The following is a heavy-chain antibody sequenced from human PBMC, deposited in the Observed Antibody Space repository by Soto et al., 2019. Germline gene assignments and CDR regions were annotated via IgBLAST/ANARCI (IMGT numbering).Heavy chain of an antibody. Sequence: GGSLRLSCAASGFTFSSYGMHWVRQAPGKGLEWVAVIWYDGSNKYYADSVKGRFTISRDNSKNTLYLQMNSLRAEDTAVYFCARDQGGYYDILTGYYKAPPGMDVWGQGTTVTVSS. J-gene: IGHJ6*02. CDR1: GFTFSSYG. V-gene: IGHV3-33*01. D-gene: IGHD3-9*01. CDR3: ARDQGGYYDILTGYYKAPPGMDV. CDR2: IWYDGSNK.